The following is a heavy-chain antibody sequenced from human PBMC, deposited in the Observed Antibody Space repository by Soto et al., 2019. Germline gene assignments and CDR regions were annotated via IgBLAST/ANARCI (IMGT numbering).Heavy chain of an antibody. J-gene: IGHJ6*02. D-gene: IGHD1-26*01. Sequence: GGSLRLSCAASGFTFSSYGMHWVRQAPGKGLEWVAVIWYDGSNKYYADSVKGRFTISRDNSKNTLYLQMNSLRAEDTAVYYCARGGGQAYYYYGMDVWGQGTTVTVSS. V-gene: IGHV3-33*01. CDR1: GFTFSSYG. CDR3: ARGGGQAYYYYGMDV. CDR2: IWYDGSNK.